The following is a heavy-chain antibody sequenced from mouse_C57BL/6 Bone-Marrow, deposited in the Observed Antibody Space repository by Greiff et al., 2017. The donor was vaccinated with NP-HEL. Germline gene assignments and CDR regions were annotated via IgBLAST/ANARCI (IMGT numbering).Heavy chain of an antibody. Sequence: VQLQQPGAELVKPGASVKLSCKASGYTFTSYWMHWVKQRPGQGLEWIGMIHPNSGSTNYNEKFKSKATLTVDKSSSTAYTQLSSLTSEDSAVYYCARGLLWLRRRDYYAMDYWGQGTSVTVSS. CDR3: ARGLLWLRRRDYYAMDY. CDR2: IHPNSGST. J-gene: IGHJ4*01. V-gene: IGHV1-64*01. D-gene: IGHD2-2*01. CDR1: GYTFTSYW.